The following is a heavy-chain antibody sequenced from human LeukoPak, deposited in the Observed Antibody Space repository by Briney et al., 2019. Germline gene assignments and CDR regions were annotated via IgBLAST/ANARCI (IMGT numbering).Heavy chain of an antibody. CDR3: ARGAGWDYYGSGSYYTTFDY. CDR2: ISSSSTYI. V-gene: IGHV3-21*01. Sequence: GGSLRLSCAVSGFTFSSHNMNWVRQAPGKGLEWVSSISSSSTYIYYADSVKGRFTISRDNAKNSLYLQMNSLRAEDTVVYYCARGAGWDYYGSGSYYTTFDYWGQGTLVTVSS. J-gene: IGHJ4*02. CDR1: GFTFSSHN. D-gene: IGHD3-10*01.